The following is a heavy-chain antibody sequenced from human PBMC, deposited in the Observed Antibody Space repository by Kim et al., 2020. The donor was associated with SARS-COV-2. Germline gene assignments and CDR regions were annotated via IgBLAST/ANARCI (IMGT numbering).Heavy chain of an antibody. CDR3: ARHYAGPTERYFDY. Sequence: GESLKISCKGSGYSFTSYWISWVRQMPGKGLEWMGRIDPSDSYTNYSPSFQGHVTISADKSISTAYLQWSSLKASDTTMYYCARHYAGPTERYFDYWGQGTLVTVSS. V-gene: IGHV5-10-1*01. J-gene: IGHJ4*02. CDR2: IDPSDSYT. D-gene: IGHD3-16*01. CDR1: GYSFTSYW.